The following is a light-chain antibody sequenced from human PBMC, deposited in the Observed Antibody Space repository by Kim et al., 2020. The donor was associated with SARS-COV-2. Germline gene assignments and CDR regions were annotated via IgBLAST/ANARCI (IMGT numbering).Light chain of an antibody. CDR3: QQYNNWPLT. V-gene: IGKV3-15*01. CDR1: QRVSSN. J-gene: IGKJ4*01. CDR2: GAS. Sequence: VSPGESAPLPCRASQRVSSNLAWYQQKPGQAPRLLIYGASTRATGIPARFSGSGSGTEFTLTISSLQSEDFAVYYCQQYNNWPLTFGGGTKVDIK.